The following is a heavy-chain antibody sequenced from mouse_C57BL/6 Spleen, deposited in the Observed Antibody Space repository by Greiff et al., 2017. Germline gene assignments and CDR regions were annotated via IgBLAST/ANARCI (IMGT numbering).Heavy chain of an antibody. Sequence: EVKLKQSGAELVRPGASVKLSCTASGFNIKDDYMHWVKQRPEQGLEWIGWIDPENGDTEYASKFQGKATITADTSSNTAYLQLSSLTSEDTAVYYCTTEAAQAYYAMDYWGQGTSVTVSS. CDR3: TTEAAQAYYAMDY. V-gene: IGHV14-4*01. D-gene: IGHD3-2*02. CDR2: IDPENGDT. J-gene: IGHJ4*01. CDR1: GFNIKDDY.